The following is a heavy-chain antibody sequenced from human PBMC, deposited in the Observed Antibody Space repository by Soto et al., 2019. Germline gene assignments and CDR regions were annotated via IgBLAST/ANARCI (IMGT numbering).Heavy chain of an antibody. CDR2: IYTSGST. D-gene: IGHD3-16*01. CDR1: GGSISSYY. Sequence: XATLSLTCTVSGGSISSYYWSWIRQPAGKGLEWIGRIYTSGSTNYNPSLKSRVTMSVDTSKNQFSLKLSSVTAADTAVYYCARDQGYDYAWGGSYYYYGMDVWGQGTTVTVSS. CDR3: ARDQGYDYAWGGSYYYYGMDV. V-gene: IGHV4-4*07. J-gene: IGHJ6*02.